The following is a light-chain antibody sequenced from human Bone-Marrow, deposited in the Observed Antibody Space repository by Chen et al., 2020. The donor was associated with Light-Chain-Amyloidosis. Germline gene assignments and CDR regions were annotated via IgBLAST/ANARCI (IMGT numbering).Light chain of an antibody. J-gene: IGLJ2*01. CDR2: RDT. CDR3: QSADSSGTYEVI. V-gene: IGLV3-25*03. CDR1: DLPTKY. Sequence: SYELTQPPEVSVSPGQTARITCSGDDLPTKYAYWYQQKPGQAPVLVIHRDTERPSGISERFSGSSSGTTATLTISGVQAEDEADYHCQSADSSGTYEVIFGGGTKLTVL.